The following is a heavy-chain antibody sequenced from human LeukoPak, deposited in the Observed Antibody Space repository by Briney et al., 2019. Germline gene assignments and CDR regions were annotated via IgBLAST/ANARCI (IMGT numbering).Heavy chain of an antibody. CDR1: GYTFTSYG. Sequence: AAVKVSCKASGYTFTSYGISWVRQAPGQGLEWMGWISAYNGNTNYAQKLQGRVTMTTDTSTSTAYMELRSLRSEDTAVYYCARTYYYDSSGYYWGQGTLVTVSS. CDR3: ARTYYYDSSGYY. J-gene: IGHJ4*02. CDR2: ISAYNGNT. V-gene: IGHV1-18*01. D-gene: IGHD3-22*01.